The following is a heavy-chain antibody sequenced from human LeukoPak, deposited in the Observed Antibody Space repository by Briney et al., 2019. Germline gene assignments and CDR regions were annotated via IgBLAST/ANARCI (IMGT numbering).Heavy chain of an antibody. CDR2: ISFSGNT. Sequence: PSETLSLTCTVSGGSISAYYWSWIRQPPGKGLEWIGYISFSGNTDYNPSLKSRVTISIDTSKNQFSLNLSSVTAADTAVYYCARAPTLCYFDYWGQGTLVTVSS. J-gene: IGHJ4*02. CDR1: GGSISAYY. V-gene: IGHV4-59*01. CDR3: ARAPTLCYFDY.